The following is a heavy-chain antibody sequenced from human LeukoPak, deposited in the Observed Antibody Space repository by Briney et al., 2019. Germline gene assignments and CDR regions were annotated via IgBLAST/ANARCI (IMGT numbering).Heavy chain of an antibody. D-gene: IGHD1-1*01. CDR3: ARHRTVQVQPYNWFDP. CDR1: GYSFTSYW. Sequence: GESLKISCKGSGYSFTSYWIGWVRQMPGKGLEWMGIIYPGDSDTRYSPSFQGQVTISADKSIITAYLQWSSLKASDTAMYYCARHRTVQVQPYNWFDPWGQGTLVTVSS. CDR2: IYPGDSDT. J-gene: IGHJ5*02. V-gene: IGHV5-51*01.